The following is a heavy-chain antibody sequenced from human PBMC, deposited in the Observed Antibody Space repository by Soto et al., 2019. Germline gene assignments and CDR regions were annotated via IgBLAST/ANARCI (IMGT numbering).Heavy chain of an antibody. CDR3: ARDQGVAAAGITWFDP. D-gene: IGHD6-13*01. CDR2: IHSSGST. CDR1: GASMNSYH. J-gene: IGHJ5*02. V-gene: IGHV4-4*07. Sequence: SETLSLTCTVSGASMNSYHWSWIRQPARKGLEWIGHIHSSGSTNYNPSLKSRVTMSVDTSKNQFSLRLMSLTAADTAVYYCARDQGVAAAGITWFDPWGQGSLVTVSS.